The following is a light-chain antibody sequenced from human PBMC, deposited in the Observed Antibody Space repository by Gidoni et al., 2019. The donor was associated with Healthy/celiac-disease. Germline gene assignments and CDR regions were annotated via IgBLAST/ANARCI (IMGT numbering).Light chain of an antibody. CDR2: DAS. Sequence: EIVLTQSPPTLSLSPGERATLSCRASQSVSSYLAWYQQKPGQAPRLLIYDASNRATGIPAWFSGSGSGTDFTLTISSLEPEDFAVYYCQQRSNWPTMYTFXQXTKLEIK. CDR1: QSVSSY. J-gene: IGKJ2*01. V-gene: IGKV3-11*01. CDR3: QQRSNWPTMYT.